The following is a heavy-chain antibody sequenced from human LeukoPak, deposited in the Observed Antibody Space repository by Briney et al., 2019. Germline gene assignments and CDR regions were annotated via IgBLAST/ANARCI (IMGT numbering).Heavy chain of an antibody. V-gene: IGHV3-33*01. Sequence: GRSLRLSCAASGFTFSSYGMHWVRQAPGKGLEWVPVIWYDGSNKYYADSVKGRFTISRDNSKNTLYLQMNSLRAEDTAVYYCARDQVLWWSGGYFDYWGQGTLVTVSS. CDR1: GFTFSSYG. CDR2: IWYDGSNK. CDR3: ARDQVLWWSGGYFDY. J-gene: IGHJ4*02. D-gene: IGHD2-21*01.